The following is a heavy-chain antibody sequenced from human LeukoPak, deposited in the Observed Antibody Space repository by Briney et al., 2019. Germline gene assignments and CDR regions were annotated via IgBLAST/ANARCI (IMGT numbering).Heavy chain of an antibody. CDR3: ARFGGSSWYCDY. V-gene: IGHV1-2*02. CDR1: GYTFTVYY. J-gene: IGHJ4*02. D-gene: IGHD6-13*01. CDR2: INPNSGGP. Sequence: ASVKVSYKPSGYTFTVYYMQWVRQAPGQGLGWMGWINPNSGGPNYEQKFQGRVTMTRDTSISTAYKELSRLRSDDTAVYYCARFGGSSWYCDYWGQGTLVTVSS.